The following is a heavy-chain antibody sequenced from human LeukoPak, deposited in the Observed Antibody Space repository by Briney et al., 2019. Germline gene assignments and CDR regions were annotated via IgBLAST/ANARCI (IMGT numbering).Heavy chain of an antibody. CDR2: ISWDGDTT. V-gene: IGHV3-43*01. CDR1: GLTFSNYW. CDR3: AKARGLIGGAFDI. Sequence: PGGSLRLSCTASGLTFSNYWMNWVRQAPGKGLEWVSLISWDGDTTYYADSVKGRFTISRDNSKNSLYLLMNSLTTEDTALYYCAKARGLIGGAFDIWGRGTMVTVSS. D-gene: IGHD3-22*01. J-gene: IGHJ3*02.